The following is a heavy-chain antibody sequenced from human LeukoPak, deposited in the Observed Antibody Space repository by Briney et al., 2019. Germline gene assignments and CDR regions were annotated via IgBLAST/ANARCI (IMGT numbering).Heavy chain of an antibody. CDR2: NSSSSSYI. J-gene: IGHJ4*02. Sequence: GGSLRLSCAASGFTFSSYSMNWVRQAPGKGLEWVSSNSSSSSYIYYADSVKGRFTISRDNAKNSLYLQMNSLRAEDTAVYYCAILELANFAYWGQGTLVTVYS. V-gene: IGHV3-21*01. CDR1: GFTFSSYS. D-gene: IGHD1-7*01. CDR3: AILELANFAY.